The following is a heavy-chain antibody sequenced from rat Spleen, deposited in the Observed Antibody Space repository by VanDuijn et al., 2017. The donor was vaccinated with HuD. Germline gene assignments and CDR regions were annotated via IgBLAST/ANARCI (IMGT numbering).Heavy chain of an antibody. CDR2: IWGDGST. CDR3: TRIPYYYSGRDY. Sequence: QVQLKESGPGLVQPSQTLSLTCTVCGFSLTDNSVHWLRQPPGKGLEGMGGIWGDGSTSYNSALKSRLSISRDTSKSQVFLKMNSLQTEDTAIYFCTRIPYYYSGRDYWGQGVMVTVSS. J-gene: IGHJ2*01. CDR1: GFSLTDNS. V-gene: IGHV2-1*01. D-gene: IGHD1-1*01.